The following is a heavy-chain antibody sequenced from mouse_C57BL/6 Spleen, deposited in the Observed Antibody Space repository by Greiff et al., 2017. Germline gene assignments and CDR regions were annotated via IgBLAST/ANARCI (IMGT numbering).Heavy chain of an antibody. V-gene: IGHV3-6*01. CDR1: GYSITSGYY. Sequence: EVKLLESGPGLVKPSQSLSLTCSVTGYSITSGYYWNWIRQFPGNKLEWMGYISYDGSNNYNPSLKNRISVTRDTSKNQFFLKLNSVTTEDTATYYGARESLNWDYFDYWGQGTTLTVSS. CDR3: ARESLNWDYFDY. J-gene: IGHJ2*01. CDR2: ISYDGSN. D-gene: IGHD4-1*02.